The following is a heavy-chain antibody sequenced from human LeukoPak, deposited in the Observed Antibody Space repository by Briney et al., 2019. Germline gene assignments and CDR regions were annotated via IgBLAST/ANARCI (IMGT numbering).Heavy chain of an antibody. J-gene: IGHJ4*02. Sequence: ASVKVSCKASGYTFTGYYMHWVRQAPGQGLEWMGWINPNSGGTNYAQKFQGRVTMTRNTSISTAYMELSSLRSEDTAVYYCARGLRLGYCSGGSCPWEYWGQGTLVTVSS. D-gene: IGHD2-15*01. CDR3: ARGLRLGYCSGGSCPWEY. V-gene: IGHV1-2*02. CDR1: GYTFTGYY. CDR2: INPNSGGT.